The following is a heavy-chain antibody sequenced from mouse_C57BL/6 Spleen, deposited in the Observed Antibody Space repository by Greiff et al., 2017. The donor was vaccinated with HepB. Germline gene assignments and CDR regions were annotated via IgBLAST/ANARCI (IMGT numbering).Heavy chain of an antibody. J-gene: IGHJ3*01. CDR3: ARESSLTTVEGGFAY. V-gene: IGHV5-4*01. Sequence: EVKLMESGGGLVKPGGSLKLSCAASGFTFSSYAMSWVRQTPEKRLEWVATISDGGSYTYYPDNVKGRFTISRDNAKNNLYLQMSHLKSEDTAMYYCARESSLTTVEGGFAYWGQGTLVTVAA. CDR1: GFTFSSYA. CDR2: ISDGGSYT. D-gene: IGHD1-1*01.